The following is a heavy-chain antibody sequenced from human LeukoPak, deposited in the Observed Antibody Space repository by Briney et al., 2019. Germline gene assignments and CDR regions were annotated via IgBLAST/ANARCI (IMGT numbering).Heavy chain of an antibody. CDR3: AREGREGYYFDY. Sequence: PGGSLRLSCAASGFTFSSYSMNWVRQAPGRGLEWVSSISSSSSYIYYADSVKGRFTISRDNAKNSLYLQMNSLRAEDTAVYYCAREGREGYYFDYWGQGTLVPVSS. D-gene: IGHD1-26*01. J-gene: IGHJ4*02. CDR2: ISSSSSYI. CDR1: GFTFSSYS. V-gene: IGHV3-21*01.